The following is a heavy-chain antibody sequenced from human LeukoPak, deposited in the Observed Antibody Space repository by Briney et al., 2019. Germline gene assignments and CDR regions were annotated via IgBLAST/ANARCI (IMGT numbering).Heavy chain of an antibody. CDR1: GFTFSSYA. V-gene: IGHV3-23*01. CDR3: AKDLRPGITGTTLVY. J-gene: IGHJ4*02. CDR2: ISGSGGST. Sequence: GGSLRLSCAASGFTFSSYAMGWVRQAPGKGLEWVSAISGSGGSTYYADSVKGRFTISRDNSKNTLYLQMNSLRAEDTAVYYCAKDLRPGITGTTLVYWGQGTLVTVSS. D-gene: IGHD1-7*01.